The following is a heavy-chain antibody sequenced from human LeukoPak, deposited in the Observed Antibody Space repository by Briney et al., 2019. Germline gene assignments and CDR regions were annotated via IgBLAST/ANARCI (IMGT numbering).Heavy chain of an antibody. Sequence: SETLSLTCTVSGGSISSGSYYWSWLRQPAGKGLEWIGRIYTSGSTNYNPSLKSRVIISVDTSKNQFPLMLSSVTAADTAVYYCARRGTDSGSYFAYYYYYMDVWGKGTTVTISS. CDR3: ARRGTDSGSYFAYYYYYMDV. D-gene: IGHD1-26*01. V-gene: IGHV4-61*02. CDR1: GGSISSGSYY. J-gene: IGHJ6*03. CDR2: IYTSGST.